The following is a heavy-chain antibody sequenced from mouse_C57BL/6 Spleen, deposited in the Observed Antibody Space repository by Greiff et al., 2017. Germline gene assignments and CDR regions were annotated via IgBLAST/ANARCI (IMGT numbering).Heavy chain of an antibody. CDR3: ARASYYYGSSYGAMDY. D-gene: IGHD1-1*01. CDR1: GFTFSDFY. J-gene: IGHJ4*01. V-gene: IGHV7-1*01. CDR2: SRNKANDYTT. Sequence: DVMLVESGGGLVQSGRSLRLSCATSGFTFSDFYMEWVRQAPGKGLEWIAASRNKANDYTTEYSASVKGRFIVSRDTSQSILYLQMNALRAEDTAIYYCARASYYYGSSYGAMDYWGQGTSVTVSS.